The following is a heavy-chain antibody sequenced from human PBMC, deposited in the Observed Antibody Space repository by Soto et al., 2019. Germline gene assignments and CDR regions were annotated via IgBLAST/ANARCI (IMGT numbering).Heavy chain of an antibody. CDR3: ARADYTSGWFDP. Sequence: ASVKVSCKASGYTFTSYAMHWVRQAPGQRLEWMGWINAGNGNTKYSQKFQGRVTITRDTSASTAYMELSRLRSEDTAVYYCARADYTSGWFDPWGQGTLFTVSS. CDR2: INAGNGNT. J-gene: IGHJ5*02. D-gene: IGHD4-4*01. CDR1: GYTFTSYA. V-gene: IGHV1-3*01.